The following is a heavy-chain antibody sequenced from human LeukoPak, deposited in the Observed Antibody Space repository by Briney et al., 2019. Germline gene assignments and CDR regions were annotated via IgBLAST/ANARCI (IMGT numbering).Heavy chain of an antibody. D-gene: IGHD6-13*01. CDR1: GYTFTNYA. J-gene: IGHJ6*03. Sequence: ASVKVSCKASGYTFTNYAISWVRQAPGQGLERMGWISAYNGNTNYPQKLQGRVTMTTDTSTSTAYMELRSLRSDDTAVYYCARVRQSSSPYYYYYYYMDVWGKGTTVTISS. CDR3: ARVRQSSSPYYYYYYYMDV. V-gene: IGHV1-18*01. CDR2: ISAYNGNT.